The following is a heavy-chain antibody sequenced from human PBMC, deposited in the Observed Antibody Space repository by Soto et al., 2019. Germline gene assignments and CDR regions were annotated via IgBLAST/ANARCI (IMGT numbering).Heavy chain of an antibody. J-gene: IGHJ2*01. D-gene: IGHD2-8*01. CDR1: GFTFDDYG. Sequence: GGSLRLSCAASGFTFDDYGMSWVRQAPGKGLEWVSVINWNGGSTGYADSVKGRFTVSRDNAKKSLYLQMNSLRAEDTALYYCARVPYCTNGVCLQNWYFDLWGRGTPVTVSS. CDR3: ARVPYCTNGVCLQNWYFDL. CDR2: INWNGGST. V-gene: IGHV3-20*04.